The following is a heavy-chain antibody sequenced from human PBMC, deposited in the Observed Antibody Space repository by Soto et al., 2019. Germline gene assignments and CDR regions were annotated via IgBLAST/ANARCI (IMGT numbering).Heavy chain of an antibody. CDR1: GGTCSIYT. CDR3: ARQWPSDTAWFDP. V-gene: IGHV1-69*01. D-gene: IGHD6-19*01. J-gene: IGHJ5*02. Sequence: QVQLVQSGAVVQKPGSSVTVACKTAGGTCSIYTISWVRQAPGQGLEWMGGSANSAQKFQGRLTLTADDSTSTVYLALSSLTSEDTAVYYGARQWPSDTAWFDPWGPGTLVSVSS. CDR2: GSA.